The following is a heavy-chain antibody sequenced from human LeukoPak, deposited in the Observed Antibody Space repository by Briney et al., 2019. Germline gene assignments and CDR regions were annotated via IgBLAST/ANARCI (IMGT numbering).Heavy chain of an antibody. D-gene: IGHD6-19*01. J-gene: IGHJ4*02. CDR3: ARTTPDSSGWSPHFDY. CDR1: GYTFTSYG. Sequence: ASVTVSFKASGYTFTSYGISWVRQAPGQGLEWMGWISAYNGNTNYAQKLQGRVTMTTDTSTSTAYMELRSLRSDDTAVYYCARTTPDSSGWSPHFDYWGQGTLVTVSS. CDR2: ISAYNGNT. V-gene: IGHV1-18*01.